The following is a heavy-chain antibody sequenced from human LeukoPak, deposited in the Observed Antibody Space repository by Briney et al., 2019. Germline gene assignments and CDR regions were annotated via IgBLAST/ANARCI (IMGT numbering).Heavy chain of an antibody. CDR1: GFTFSSYE. V-gene: IGHV3-48*03. CDR2: ISSSGSTT. Sequence: GGSLRLSCAASGFTFSSYEMNWVRQAPGKGLEWVSYISSSGSTTYYADSVKGRFTISRDNAKNSLYLQMNSLRAEDTAVYYCARGGGRYQLPVDYWGQGTLVTVSS. CDR3: ARGGGRYQLPVDY. J-gene: IGHJ4*02. D-gene: IGHD2-2*01.